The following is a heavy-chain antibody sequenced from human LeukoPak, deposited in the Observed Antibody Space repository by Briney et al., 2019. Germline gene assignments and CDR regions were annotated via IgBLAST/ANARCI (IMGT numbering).Heavy chain of an antibody. Sequence: ASVKVSCKASGYTFTGYYMHWVRQAPGQSLEWMGWINPNSGGTNYAQKFQGRVTMTRDTSISTAYMELSRLRSDDTAVYYCARGGKYSGYDYPYYFDYWGQGTLVTVSS. CDR2: INPNSGGT. D-gene: IGHD5-12*01. J-gene: IGHJ4*02. CDR1: GYTFTGYY. CDR3: ARGGKYSGYDYPYYFDY. V-gene: IGHV1-2*02.